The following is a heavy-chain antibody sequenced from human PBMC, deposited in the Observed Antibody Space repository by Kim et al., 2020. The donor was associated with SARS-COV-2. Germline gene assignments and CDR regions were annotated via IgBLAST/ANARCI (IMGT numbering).Heavy chain of an antibody. J-gene: IGHJ4*02. CDR2: INPNSGGT. CDR3: ARARLRFLEWLLLVY. V-gene: IGHV1-2*02. D-gene: IGHD3-3*01. CDR1: GYTFTGYY. Sequence: ASVKVSCKASGYTFTGYYMHWVRQAPGQGLEWMGWINPNSGGTNYAQKFQGRVTMTRDTSSSTAYMELSRLRSDDTAVYYCARARLRFLEWLLLVYWGQGTLVTVTS.